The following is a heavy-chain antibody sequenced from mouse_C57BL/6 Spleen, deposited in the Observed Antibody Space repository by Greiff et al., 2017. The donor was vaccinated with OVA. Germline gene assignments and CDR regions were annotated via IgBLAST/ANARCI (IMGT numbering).Heavy chain of an antibody. Sequence: QVQLQQPGAELVKPGASVKVSCKASGYTFTSYWMHWVKQRPGQGLEWIGRIHPSDSDTNYNQKFKGKATLTVAKSSSTADRQLSSRTSEDSAVYYCATPLITTVVATGAYWGQGTLVTVSA. J-gene: IGHJ3*01. V-gene: IGHV1-74*01. D-gene: IGHD1-1*01. CDR2: IHPSDSDT. CDR3: ATPLITTVVATGAY. CDR1: GYTFTSYW.